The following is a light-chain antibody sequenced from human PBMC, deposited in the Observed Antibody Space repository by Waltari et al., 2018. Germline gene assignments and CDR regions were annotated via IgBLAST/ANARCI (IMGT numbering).Light chain of an antibody. J-gene: IGKJ1*01. Sequence: DIVMTQSPISLLVTPGEPASISCRSSQCLLHSNGYNYLDWYLQKPGQSPQLLISLGSNRASGVPDRFSGSGSGTDFTLKISRVEAEDVGVYYCMQALQTPWTFGQGTKVEIK. CDR3: MQALQTPWT. CDR2: LGS. CDR1: QCLLHSNGYNY. V-gene: IGKV2-28*01.